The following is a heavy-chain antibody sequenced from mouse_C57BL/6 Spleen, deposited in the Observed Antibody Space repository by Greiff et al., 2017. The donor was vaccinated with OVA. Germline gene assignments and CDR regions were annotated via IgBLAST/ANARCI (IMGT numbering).Heavy chain of an antibody. CDR2: IRNKANGYTT. CDR1: GFTFTDYY. D-gene: IGHD2-5*01. Sequence: EVKVVESGGGLVQPGGSLSLSCAASGFTFTDYYMSWVSQPPGKALEWLGFIRNKANGYTTEYSASVKGRFTISRDNSQSILYLQMNALRAEDSATYYCARRSNYYAMGYWGQGTSVTVSS. V-gene: IGHV7-3*01. J-gene: IGHJ4*01. CDR3: ARRSNYYAMGY.